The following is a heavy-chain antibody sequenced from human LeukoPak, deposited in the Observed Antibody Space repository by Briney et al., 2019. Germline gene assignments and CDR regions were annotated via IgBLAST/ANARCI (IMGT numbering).Heavy chain of an antibody. CDR1: AVSISSYY. J-gene: IGHJ4*02. D-gene: IGHD5-18*01. CDR3: ARLHDGYRYGADY. V-gene: IGHV4-59*08. CDR2: IYYSGST. Sequence: SETLSLTSTVTAVSISSYYWSWIRQPPGPGLDWIGYIYYSGSTNYNPSLKSRVTISLDTSKNQFSLKLSPVTAADTAVYYCARLHDGYRYGADYWGQGTLVTAS.